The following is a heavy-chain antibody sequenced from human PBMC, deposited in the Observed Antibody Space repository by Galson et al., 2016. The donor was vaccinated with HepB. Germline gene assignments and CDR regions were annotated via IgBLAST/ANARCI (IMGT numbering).Heavy chain of an antibody. CDR3: ARPYYSSASYDRFDF. J-gene: IGHJ4*02. D-gene: IGHD3-16*01. Sequence: SVKVSCKASGYTFSDYYIHWVRQAPGQGLEWIGCVNPDTGDTTYGDKSQGRVTLTRDRSINTAFLELRSLRSDDTAIYYCARPYYSSASYDRFDFWGQGSLVTVSS. CDR1: GYTFSDYY. CDR2: VNPDTGDT. V-gene: IGHV1-2*02.